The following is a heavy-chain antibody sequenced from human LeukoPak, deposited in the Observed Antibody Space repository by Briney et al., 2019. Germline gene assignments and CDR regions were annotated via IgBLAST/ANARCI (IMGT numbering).Heavy chain of an antibody. CDR1: AFTFSSYA. Sequence: GGSLRLSCAASAFTFSSYAMSWVRQAPGKGLEWVSAISGSGCSTSYADSVKGRFTISRDNSKNTLYLQMNSLRAEDTAVYHCAKLSGQRFDPWGQGTLVTVSS. J-gene: IGHJ5*02. D-gene: IGHD3-3*02. V-gene: IGHV3-23*01. CDR3: AKLSGQRFDP. CDR2: ISGSGCST.